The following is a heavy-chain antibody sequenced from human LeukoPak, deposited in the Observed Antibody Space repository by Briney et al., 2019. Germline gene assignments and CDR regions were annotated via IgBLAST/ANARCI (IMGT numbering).Heavy chain of an antibody. V-gene: IGHV4-34*01. CDR1: GVSFSGYY. CDR2: INHNGST. D-gene: IGHD3-16*01. Sequence: KASETLSLTCAVYGVSFSGYYWSWIRQPPGKGLEWIGEINHNGSTNYNPSLKSRVTISVDTSKNQFSLKLSSVTAADTAVYYCARALGAPDDYWGQGTLVTVSS. J-gene: IGHJ4*02. CDR3: ARALGAPDDY.